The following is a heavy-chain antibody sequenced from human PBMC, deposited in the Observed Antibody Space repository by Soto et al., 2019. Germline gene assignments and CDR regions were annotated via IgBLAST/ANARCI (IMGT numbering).Heavy chain of an antibody. J-gene: IGHJ3*02. V-gene: IGHV4-59*11. CDR3: ARLQYTVVTALDI. CDR2: IYHTVNT. CDR1: GVSIGSHF. D-gene: IGHD2-15*01. Sequence: ETLSLTCSVSGVSIGSHFWSWIRQAPGKGPELVGYIYHTVNTNYNPALKNRVTISMDTSENQLSLQLSSVTAADTAVYYCARLQYTVVTALDIWGQGTMVTVSS.